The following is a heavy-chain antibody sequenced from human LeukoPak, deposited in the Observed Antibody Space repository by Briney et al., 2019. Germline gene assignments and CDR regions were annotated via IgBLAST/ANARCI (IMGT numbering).Heavy chain of an antibody. CDR1: GFTFSSYA. CDR2: ISYDGSNK. Sequence: GGSLRLSCAASGFTFSSYAMHWVRQAPGKGLEWVAVISYDGSNKYYADSVKGRFTISRDNSKNTLYLQMNSLRAEDTAVYYCARAGAGSGWYWFDYWGQRTLVTVSS. J-gene: IGHJ4*02. CDR3: ARAGAGSGWYWFDY. V-gene: IGHV3-30*04. D-gene: IGHD6-19*01.